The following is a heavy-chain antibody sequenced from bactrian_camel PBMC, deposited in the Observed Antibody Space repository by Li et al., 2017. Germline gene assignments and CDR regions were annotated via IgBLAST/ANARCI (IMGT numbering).Heavy chain of an antibody. CDR2: IVISGSYT. V-gene: IGHV3S40*01. D-gene: IGHD7*01. J-gene: IGHJ4*01. Sequence: VQLVESGGGLVQPGGSLQLSCATSGFYDMSWVRQAPGKGLEVVSAIVISGSYTEYADSVKGRFTISRDNAKNVYLQMNSLKSEDTALYYCAARAGGDYHAGIYNVFGQGTQVTVS. CDR1: GFYD.